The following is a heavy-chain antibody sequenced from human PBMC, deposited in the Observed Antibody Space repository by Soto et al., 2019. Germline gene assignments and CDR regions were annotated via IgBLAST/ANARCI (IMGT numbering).Heavy chain of an antibody. V-gene: IGHV3-9*01. Sequence: GGSLRLSCAASGFTFDDYAMHWVRQAPGKGLEWVSGISWNSGSIGYADSVKGRFTISRDNAKNSLYLQMNSLRAEDTALYYCAKDLALYYYGSGSPFDYWGQGTLVTVSS. J-gene: IGHJ4*02. CDR3: AKDLALYYYGSGSPFDY. D-gene: IGHD3-10*01. CDR2: ISWNSGSI. CDR1: GFTFDDYA.